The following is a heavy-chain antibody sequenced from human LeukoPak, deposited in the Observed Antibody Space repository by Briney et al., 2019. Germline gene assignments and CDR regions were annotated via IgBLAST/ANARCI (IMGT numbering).Heavy chain of an antibody. CDR2: INHSGST. D-gene: IGHD3-10*01. V-gene: IGHV4-34*01. CDR3: ARQRRVRGAKEVYYYYYYYMDV. CDR1: GGSFSGYY. J-gene: IGHJ6*03. Sequence: SETLSLTCTVYGGSFSGYYWSWIRQPPGKGLEWIGEINHSGSTNYNPSLKSRVTISVDTSKNQFSLRLSSVTAADTAVYYCARQRRVRGAKEVYYYYYYYMDVWGKGTTVTISS.